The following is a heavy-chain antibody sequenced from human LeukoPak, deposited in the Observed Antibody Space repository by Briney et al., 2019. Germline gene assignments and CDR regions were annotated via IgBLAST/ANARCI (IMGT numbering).Heavy chain of an antibody. CDR1: GGTFSRYG. D-gene: IGHD2-21*01. Sequence: ASVKVSCKASGGTFSRYGISWVRQAPGQGLEWMGWINPNNGDTKYAQSFLGRVTMTRDTSTTTAYMELSSLRSDDTAVYFCASYPRSIPTPPFDYWGQGTLVSVSS. V-gene: IGHV1-2*02. CDR3: ASYPRSIPTPPFDY. CDR2: INPNNGDT. J-gene: IGHJ4*02.